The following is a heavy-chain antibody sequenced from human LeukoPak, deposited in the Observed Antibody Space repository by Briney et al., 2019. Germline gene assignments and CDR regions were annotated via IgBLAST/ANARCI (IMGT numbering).Heavy chain of an antibody. CDR3: ARAYSSGWYTPDY. V-gene: IGHV3-48*03. J-gene: IGHJ4*02. CDR1: GFTFSSYE. D-gene: IGHD6-19*01. Sequence: GGSLRLSCAASGFTFSSYEMNWVRQAPGKGLEWVSYISSSGSTIYYADSVKGRFTISRDNVKNSLYLQMNSLRAEDTAVYYCARAYSSGWYTPDYWGQGTLVTVSS. CDR2: ISSSGSTI.